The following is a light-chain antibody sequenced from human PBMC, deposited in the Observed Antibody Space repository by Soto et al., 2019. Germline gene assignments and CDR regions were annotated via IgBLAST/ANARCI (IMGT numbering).Light chain of an antibody. V-gene: IGKV3-20*01. CDR1: QTVANNY. CDR3: HQCATSPLT. Sequence: EIVLTQSPGTLSLSPGERATLSCRASQTVANNYLAWYQQKPGQAPRLLIDDASNRATGIPDRFSGTGSGTEFTLTISRLEPEDFAVYYCHQCATSPLTFGGGTKVEI. J-gene: IGKJ4*01. CDR2: DAS.